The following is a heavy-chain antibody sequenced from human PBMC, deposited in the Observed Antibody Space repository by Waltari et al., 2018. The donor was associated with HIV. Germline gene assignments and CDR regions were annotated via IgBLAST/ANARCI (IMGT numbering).Heavy chain of an antibody. D-gene: IGHD3-3*01. J-gene: IGHJ4*02. Sequence: EVKLVESGGRLVQPRGSLRLPCVASGLTFSSSWMHWVRQAPGKGMVWISRVSSDGNSTVYADSVKGRFTISRDNAKNTLFLQMNSLRVEDTAVYFCARSLYYDFWSAYPPDYWGQGTRVTVSS. CDR2: VSSDGNST. V-gene: IGHV3-74*03. CDR3: ARSLYYDFWSAYPPDY. CDR1: GLTFSSSW.